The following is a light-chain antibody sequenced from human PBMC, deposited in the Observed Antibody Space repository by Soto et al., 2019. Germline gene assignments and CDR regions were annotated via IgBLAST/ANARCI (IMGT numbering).Light chain of an antibody. Sequence: DIQMTQSPSTLSASVGDRVTITCRASQSISSWLAWYQQKPGKAPKLLIYEASTLERGVPSRFTGIRSGTEFTLSVRSLQPDDFATYYCQQNNDSFAYTFGQGAKLEIK. J-gene: IGKJ2*01. V-gene: IGKV1-5*03. CDR1: QSISSW. CDR3: QQNNDSFAYT. CDR2: EAS.